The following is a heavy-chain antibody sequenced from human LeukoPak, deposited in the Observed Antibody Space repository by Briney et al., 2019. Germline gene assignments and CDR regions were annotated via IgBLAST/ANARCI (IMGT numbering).Heavy chain of an antibody. CDR1: GFTVGSNY. Sequence: PGGSLRLSCAASGFTVGSNYMSWVRQAPGKGLEWVSVIYSGGSTYYADSVKGRFTISRHNSKNTLYLQMNSLRAEDTAVYYCARDDYGGNDYWGQGTLVTVSS. D-gene: IGHD4-23*01. CDR3: ARDDYGGNDY. V-gene: IGHV3-53*04. J-gene: IGHJ4*02. CDR2: IYSGGST.